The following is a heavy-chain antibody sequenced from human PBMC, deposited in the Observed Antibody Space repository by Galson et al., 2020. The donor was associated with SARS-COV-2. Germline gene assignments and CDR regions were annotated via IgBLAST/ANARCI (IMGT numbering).Heavy chain of an antibody. Sequence: SETLSLTCAVYGGSFSGYYWSWIRQPPGKGLEWIGEINHSGSTNYNPSLKSRVTISVDTSKNQFSLKLSSVTAADTAVYYCARGLWGRLLWFGELSCAFDIWGQGTMVTVSS. CDR1: GGSFSGYY. D-gene: IGHD3-10*01. CDR2: INHSGST. CDR3: ARGLWGRLLWFGELSCAFDI. V-gene: IGHV4-34*01. J-gene: IGHJ3*02.